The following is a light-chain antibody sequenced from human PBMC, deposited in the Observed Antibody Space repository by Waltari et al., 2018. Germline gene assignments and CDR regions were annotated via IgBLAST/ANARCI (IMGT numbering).Light chain of an antibody. CDR1: SSNIGNNA. CDR3: AAWDDSLNGVV. Sequence: QSVLTQPPSVSEAPRQRVTISCSGSSSNIGNNAVNWYQQLPGKAPKLLICEGERLPSGVSDLFSGSKSGTSASLAISGLQSEDEADYYCAAWDDSLNGVVFGGGTKLTVL. J-gene: IGLJ2*01. V-gene: IGLV1-36*01. CDR2: EGE.